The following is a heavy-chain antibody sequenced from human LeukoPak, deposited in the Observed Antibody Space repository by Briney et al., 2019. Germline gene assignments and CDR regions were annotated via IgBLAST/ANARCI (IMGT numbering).Heavy chain of an antibody. J-gene: IGHJ3*02. CDR3: ARRRGRDGYNWHTFDI. CDR1: GFTFSSYW. CDR2: IKQDGSEK. V-gene: IGHV3-7*03. Sequence: GGSLRLSCAASGFTFSSYWMSWVRQAPGKGLEWVANIKQDGSEKYYVDSVKGRFTISRDNAKNSLYLQMNSLRAEDTALYYCARRRGRDGYNWHTFDIWGQGTMVTVSS. D-gene: IGHD5-24*01.